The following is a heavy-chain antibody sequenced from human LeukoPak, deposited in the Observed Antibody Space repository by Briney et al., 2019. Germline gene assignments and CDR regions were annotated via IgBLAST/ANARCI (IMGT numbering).Heavy chain of an antibody. J-gene: IGHJ4*02. CDR2: INWNGGST. V-gene: IGHV3-20*04. CDR1: GFIFNDYG. Sequence: SGGSLRLSCAASGFIFNDYGMSWVRQAPGKGLEWVSSINWNGGSTGYADSVKGRFTISRDNSKNTLYLQMNSLRAEDTAVYYCAKTGGAAGEGFFDYWGQGTLVTVSS. CDR3: AKTGGAAGEGFFDY. D-gene: IGHD6-13*01.